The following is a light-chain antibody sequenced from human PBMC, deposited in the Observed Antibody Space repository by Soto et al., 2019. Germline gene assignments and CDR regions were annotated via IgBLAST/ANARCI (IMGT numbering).Light chain of an antibody. CDR2: GAS. CDR1: QSVSSN. J-gene: IGKJ1*01. V-gene: IGKV3-15*01. Sequence: EIVMTQSPATLSVSPGERATLSCRASQSVSSNLAWYQQKPGQAPRLLIYGASTRATGIPARFSGSGSGTEFTLTISRLEPEDFAVYYCQQYGSSPATFG. CDR3: QQYGSSPAT.